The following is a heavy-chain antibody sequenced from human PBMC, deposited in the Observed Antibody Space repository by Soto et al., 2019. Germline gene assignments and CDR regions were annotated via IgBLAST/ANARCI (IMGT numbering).Heavy chain of an antibody. J-gene: IGHJ6*02. V-gene: IGHV1-69*01. CDR2: IIPIFGTA. CDR3: ARGRGFPSYYYYGMDV. Sequence: QVQLVQSGAEVKKPGSSVKVSCKASGGTFSSYAISWVRQAPGQGLEWMGGIIPIFGTANYAQKFQGRVTITADESTSKAYMELSSLRSEDTAVYYCARGRGFPSYYYYGMDVWGQGTTVTGSS. CDR1: GGTFSSYA.